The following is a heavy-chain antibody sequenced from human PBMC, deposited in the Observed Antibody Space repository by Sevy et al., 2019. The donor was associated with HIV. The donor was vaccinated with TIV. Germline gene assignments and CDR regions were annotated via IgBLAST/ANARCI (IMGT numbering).Heavy chain of an antibody. J-gene: IGHJ3*02. Sequence: SETLSLTCSVSGGSISRSSYYWTWIRQPPGKGLEWIGSIYYRGSTYQNTSLKSRVTMSVDASKNQFSLRLSSVTAADTDVYYCARPAVSRYMDPFDIWGQGTMVTVSS. CDR3: ARPAVSRYMDPFDI. CDR2: IYYRGST. V-gene: IGHV4-39*01. D-gene: IGHD3-9*01. CDR1: GGSISRSSYY.